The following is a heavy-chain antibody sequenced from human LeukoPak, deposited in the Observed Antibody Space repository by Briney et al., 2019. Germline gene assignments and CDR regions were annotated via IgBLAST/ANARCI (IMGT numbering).Heavy chain of an antibody. Sequence: GGSLRLSCAASGFTFSTYWMHWVRQAPGKGLVWVARINTDGSTTRYADSVKGRFTISRDNAKNTLYLQMNSLRAEDTAVYYCARDRTVTTNPYYFDSWGQGSLVTVSS. CDR2: INTDGSTT. CDR1: GFTFSTYW. J-gene: IGHJ4*02. CDR3: ARDRTVTTNPYYFDS. D-gene: IGHD4-17*01. V-gene: IGHV3-74*01.